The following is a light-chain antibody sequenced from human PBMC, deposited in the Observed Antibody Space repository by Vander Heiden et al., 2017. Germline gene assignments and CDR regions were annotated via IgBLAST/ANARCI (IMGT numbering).Light chain of an antibody. J-gene: IGLJ2*01. Sequence: SYELTQPLSVSAALGQTATIHCGGDSIGSKNVHWYQQNPGQAPVLVIYGNSTRPSGIPERFSGSNSGNTATLTISRAQAGDEADYYCHVWDSPTVVFGGGTKLTVL. V-gene: IGLV3-9*01. CDR3: HVWDSPTVV. CDR1: SIGSKN. CDR2: GNS.